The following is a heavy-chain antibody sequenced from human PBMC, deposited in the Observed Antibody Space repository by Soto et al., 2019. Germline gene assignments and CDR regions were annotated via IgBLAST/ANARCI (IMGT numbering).Heavy chain of an antibody. Sequence: EVQLVESGGGLVKPGGPLRLSCAASGFTFSNAWMSWVRQAPGKGLEWVGRIKSKTDGGTTDYAAPVKGRFTISRDDSKNTLYLQMNSLKTEDTAVYYCTTEYYYDSSGYYWIYWGQGTLVTVSS. V-gene: IGHV3-15*01. CDR2: IKSKTDGGTT. J-gene: IGHJ4*02. CDR1: GFTFSNAW. D-gene: IGHD3-22*01. CDR3: TTEYYYDSSGYYWIY.